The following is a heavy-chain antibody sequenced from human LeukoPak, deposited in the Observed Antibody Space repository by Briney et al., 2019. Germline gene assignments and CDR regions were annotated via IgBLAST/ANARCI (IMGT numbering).Heavy chain of an antibody. D-gene: IGHD3-16*02. CDR2: ISYDGSNK. CDR3: ARDPLSARQTGYFDL. V-gene: IGHV3-30-3*01. Sequence: GRSLRLSCAASGFTLSTYALHWVRQAPGQGLEWVAVISYDGSNKYYADSVKGRFTISRDNSKNTLSLQMNSLKAEDTAVYHCARDPLSARQTGYFDLWGSGTLVIVSS. CDR1: GFTLSTYA. J-gene: IGHJ2*01.